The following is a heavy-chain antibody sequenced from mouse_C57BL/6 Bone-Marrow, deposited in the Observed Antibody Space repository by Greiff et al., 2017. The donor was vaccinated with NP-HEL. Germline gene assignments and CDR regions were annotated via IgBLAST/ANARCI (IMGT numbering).Heavy chain of an antibody. V-gene: IGHV5-2*01. Sequence: VQVVESGGGLVQPGESLKLSCESNEYEFPSHDMSWDRKTPEKRLELVAAINSDGGSTYYPDTMERRFIISRDNTKKTLYLQMSSLRSEDTALYYCARHVIANWDSFFAYWGQGTLVTVSA. CDR1: EYEFPSHD. CDR2: INSDGGST. J-gene: IGHJ3*01. CDR3: ARHVIANWDSFFAY. D-gene: IGHD4-1*01.